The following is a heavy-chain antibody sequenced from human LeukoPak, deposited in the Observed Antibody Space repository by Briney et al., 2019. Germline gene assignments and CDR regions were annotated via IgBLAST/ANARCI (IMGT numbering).Heavy chain of an antibody. Sequence: SETLSLTCAVYGGSFSGYYWSWIRQPPGKGLEWIGEINHSGSTNYNPSLKSRVSISVDTSKNQFSLKLSSVTAADTAVYYCARNGPYYYYYYMDVWAKGPRSPSP. CDR3: ARNGPYYYYYYMDV. D-gene: IGHD2-8*01. V-gene: IGHV4-34*01. CDR2: INHSGST. CDR1: GGSFSGYY. J-gene: IGHJ6*03.